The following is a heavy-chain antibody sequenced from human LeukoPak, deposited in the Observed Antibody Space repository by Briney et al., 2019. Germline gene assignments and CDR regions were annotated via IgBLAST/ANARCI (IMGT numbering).Heavy chain of an antibody. J-gene: IGHJ4*02. CDR1: GFTFSGSA. CDR2: IRSKANSYAT. V-gene: IGHV3-73*01. CDR3: AKAHCTNGVCEGDFDY. Sequence: GGSLRLSCAASGFTFSGSAMHWVRQASGKGLEWVGRIRSKANSYATAYAASVKGRFTISRDDSKNTAYLQMNSLRAEDTAVYYCAKAHCTNGVCEGDFDYWGQGTLVTVSS. D-gene: IGHD2-8*01.